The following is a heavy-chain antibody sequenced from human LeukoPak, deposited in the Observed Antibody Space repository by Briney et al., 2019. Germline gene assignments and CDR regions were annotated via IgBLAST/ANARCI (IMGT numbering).Heavy chain of an antibody. CDR2: IYHSGST. D-gene: IGHD5-24*01. J-gene: IGHJ4*02. V-gene: IGHV4-4*02. CDR1: GGFISSSNW. Sequence: SGTLSLTCAVSGGFISSSNWWSWVRQPPGKGLEWIGEIYHSGSTNYNPSLKSRVTISVDKSKNQFSLKLSSVTAADTAVYYCARFSRDGYNPYYFDYWGQGTLVTVSS. CDR3: ARFSRDGYNPYYFDY.